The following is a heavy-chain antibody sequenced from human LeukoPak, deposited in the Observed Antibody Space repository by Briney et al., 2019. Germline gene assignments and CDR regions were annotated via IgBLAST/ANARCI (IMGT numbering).Heavy chain of an antibody. Sequence: SETLSLTCKVSGYPIGLDYYWVWIRQAPGRGLQWIGGFHRGRIQYNSALKSRVTISIDSSKNQFSLRMWPVTAADTAFYFCARAPSSYESGTGYPNLGWLDPWGQGALVTVSS. V-gene: IGHV4-38-2*02. CDR3: ARAPSSYESGTGYPNLGWLDP. J-gene: IGHJ5*02. CDR1: GYPIGLDYY. D-gene: IGHD3/OR15-3a*01. CDR2: FHRGRI.